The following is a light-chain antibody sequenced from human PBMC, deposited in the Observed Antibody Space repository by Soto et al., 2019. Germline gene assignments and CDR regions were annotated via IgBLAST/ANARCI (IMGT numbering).Light chain of an antibody. CDR1: SSDVGSSNL. V-gene: IGLV2-23*01. Sequence: QSALTQPASVSGSPGQSITISCTATSSDVGSSNLVYWYQQNPGKAPKLMIYDGSKRPSGVSNRFSGSKSGNTASLTISGLQAEDEADYYCCSYAGSSTAVIFGGGTKLTVL. J-gene: IGLJ2*01. CDR3: CSYAGSSTAVI. CDR2: DGS.